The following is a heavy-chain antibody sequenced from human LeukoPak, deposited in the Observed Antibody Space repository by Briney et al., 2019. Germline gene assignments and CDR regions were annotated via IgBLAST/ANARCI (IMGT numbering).Heavy chain of an antibody. J-gene: IGHJ4*02. CDR3: TTDDYYDSSGFDY. CDR1: GLTVSSNC. V-gene: IGHV3-15*01. CDR2: IKSKTDGGTA. D-gene: IGHD3-22*01. Sequence: GGSLRLSCAASGLTVSSNCMSWVRQAPGKGLEWVGRIKSKTDGGTADYAAPVKGRFTISRDDSKNTLYLQMNSLKTEDTAVYYCTTDDYYDSSGFDYWGQGTLVTVSS.